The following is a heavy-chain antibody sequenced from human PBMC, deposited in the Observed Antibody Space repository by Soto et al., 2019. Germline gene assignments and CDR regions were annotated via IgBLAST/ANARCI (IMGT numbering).Heavy chain of an antibody. CDR2: ISYDGSNK. J-gene: IGHJ6*02. CDR1: GFTFSSYG. CDR3: AKDLRRRPRRDGYQDYYYYYGMDV. V-gene: IGHV3-30*18. Sequence: GGSLRLSCAASGFTFSSYGMHWVRQAPGKGLEWVAVISYDGSNKYYADSVKGRFTISRDNSKNTLYLQMNSLRAEDTAVYYCAKDLRRRPRRDGYQDYYYYYGMDVWGQGTTVTVSS. D-gene: IGHD5-12*01.